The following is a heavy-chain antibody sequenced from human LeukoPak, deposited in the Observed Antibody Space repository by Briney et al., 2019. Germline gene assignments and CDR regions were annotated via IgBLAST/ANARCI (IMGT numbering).Heavy chain of an antibody. Sequence: PSETLSLTCTVSGGSISSSSYYWGWIRQPPGKGLEWIGSIYYSGSTYYNPSLKSRVTISVDTSKNQFSLKLSSVTAADTAVYYCARRDTAMVNYFDYWGQGTLVTVSS. CDR1: GGSISSSSYY. V-gene: IGHV4-39*01. D-gene: IGHD5-18*01. J-gene: IGHJ4*02. CDR2: IYYSGST. CDR3: ARRDTAMVNYFDY.